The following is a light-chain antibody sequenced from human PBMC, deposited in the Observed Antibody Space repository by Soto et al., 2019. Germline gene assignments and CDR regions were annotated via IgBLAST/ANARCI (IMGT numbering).Light chain of an antibody. V-gene: IGKV4-1*01. J-gene: IGKJ4*01. Sequence: DIGMSRSPECLAVSLCERATINCKSSQTGLDSSNNKDYLTWYQQKPRQPPKLLIYWASTRESGVPDRFSGSGSGTDFTLTISSLQAEDVTVYYCQQYYIPPPPFGGGTMLAIK. CDR2: WAS. CDR1: QTGLDSSNNKDY. CDR3: QQYYIPPPP.